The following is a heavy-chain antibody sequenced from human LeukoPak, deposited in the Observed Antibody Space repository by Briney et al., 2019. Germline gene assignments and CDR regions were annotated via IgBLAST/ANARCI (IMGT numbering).Heavy chain of an antibody. Sequence: GGSLKISCKGSGYSSITYWIGWVRQMPGKGLEWMGIIYPGDSENRYSPSFQGQVTISADKSISTANLQWSSLKASDTAMYYCARVGGDYGWYYFDYWGQGSLVTVSS. J-gene: IGHJ4*02. CDR2: IYPGDSEN. V-gene: IGHV5-51*03. CDR3: ARVGGDYGWYYFDY. D-gene: IGHD4-17*01. CDR1: GYSSITYW.